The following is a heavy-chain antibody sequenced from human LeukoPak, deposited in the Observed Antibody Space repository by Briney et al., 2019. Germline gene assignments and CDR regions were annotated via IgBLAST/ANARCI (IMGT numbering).Heavy chain of an antibody. CDR1: GGTFSSYA. J-gene: IGHJ6*03. V-gene: IGHV1-69*13. Sequence: GASVKVSCKASGGTFSSYAISWVRQAPGQGLEWMGGIIPIFGTANYAQKFQGRVTITADESTSTAYMELRSLRSEDTAVYYCARDLQNGIDYYDYYMDVWGKGTTVTVSS. CDR3: ARDLQNGIDYYDYYMDV. D-gene: IGHD4-11*01. CDR2: IIPIFGTA.